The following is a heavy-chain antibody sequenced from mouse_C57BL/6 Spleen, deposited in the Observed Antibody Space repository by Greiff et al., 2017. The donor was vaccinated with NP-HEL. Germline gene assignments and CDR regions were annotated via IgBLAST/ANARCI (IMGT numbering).Heavy chain of an antibody. J-gene: IGHJ1*03. CDR2: ISDGGSYT. CDR3: ARGEVYCGRSYVYLGV. V-gene: IGHV5-4*01. Sequence: EVQGVESGGGLVKPGGSLKLSCAASGFTFSSYAMSWVRQTPEKRLEWVATISDGGSYTYYPDNVKGRFTISRDNAKNHLYLQMSHLKSEDTAMYYCARGEVYCGRSYVYLGVWGTGTAVTVSS. CDR1: GFTFSSYA. D-gene: IGHD1-1*01.